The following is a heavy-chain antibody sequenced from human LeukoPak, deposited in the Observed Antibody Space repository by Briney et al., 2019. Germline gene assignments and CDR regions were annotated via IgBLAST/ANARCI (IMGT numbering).Heavy chain of an antibody. CDR1: GFSLSSGDY. CDR2: IYHTGTT. V-gene: IGHV4-38-2*01. D-gene: IGHD2-2*02. Sequence: KPSETLSLTCAVSGFSLSSGDYWGWIRQPPGKGLEWIGTIYHTGTTYYNPSPKSRVTIPVDTSSNQFSLRLSSVTAADTAVYYCARLGCGSTSCYKIWFDPWGQGTLVTVSS. CDR3: ARLGCGSTSCYKIWFDP. J-gene: IGHJ5*02.